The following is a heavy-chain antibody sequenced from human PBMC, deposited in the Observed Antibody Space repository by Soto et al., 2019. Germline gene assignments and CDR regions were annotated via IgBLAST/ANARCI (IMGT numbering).Heavy chain of an antibody. Sequence: GESLKISCAASGFTFSSYGMHWVRQAPGKGLEWVAVISYDGSNKYYADSVKGRFTISRDNSKNTLYLQMNSLRAEDTAVYYCAKDSLLGRRIPGYCSGGSCYLPSYYFDYWGQGTLVTVSS. D-gene: IGHD2-15*01. V-gene: IGHV3-30*18. CDR1: GFTFSSYG. J-gene: IGHJ4*02. CDR2: ISYDGSNK. CDR3: AKDSLLGRRIPGYCSGGSCYLPSYYFDY.